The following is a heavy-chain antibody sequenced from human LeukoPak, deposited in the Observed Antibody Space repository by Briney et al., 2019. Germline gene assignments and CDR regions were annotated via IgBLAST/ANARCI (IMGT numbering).Heavy chain of an antibody. Sequence: SETLSLTCAVYGGSFSGYYWSWIRQPPGKGLEWIGEINHSGSTNYNPSLKSRVTISVDTSKNQFSLKLSSVTAADTAVYYCARGKSSSWLGYYFDYWGQGTLVTVSS. J-gene: IGHJ4*02. D-gene: IGHD6-13*01. CDR1: GGSFSGYY. CDR3: ARGKSSSWLGYYFDY. CDR2: INHSGST. V-gene: IGHV4-34*01.